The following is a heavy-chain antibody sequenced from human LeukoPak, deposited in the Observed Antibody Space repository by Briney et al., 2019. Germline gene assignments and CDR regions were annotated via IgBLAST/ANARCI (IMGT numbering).Heavy chain of an antibody. CDR3: AKTFIFGGDHFQH. V-gene: IGHV3-23*01. J-gene: IGHJ1*01. Sequence: GGSLRLSCAASGFTFSSYWMHWVRQAPGKGLEWVSGISGSGDTTYYADSVKGRFTISRDNSKNTLYLQMSSLRADDTAVYYCAKTFIFGGDHFQHWGQGTLVTVCS. CDR1: GFTFSSYW. D-gene: IGHD2-21*02. CDR2: ISGSGDTT.